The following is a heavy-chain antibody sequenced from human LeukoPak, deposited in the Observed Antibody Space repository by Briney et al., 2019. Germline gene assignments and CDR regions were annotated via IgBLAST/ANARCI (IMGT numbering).Heavy chain of an antibody. D-gene: IGHD2-8*01. V-gene: IGHV4-34*01. CDR2: INHSGST. CDR3: ARRNIVLTNIDY. CDR1: GGFFSGYY. J-gene: IGHJ4*02. Sequence: SETLSLTCAVYGGFFSGYYWSWIRQPPGKGLEWIGEINHSGSTNYNPSLKSRVTISVDTSKNQFSLKLSSVTAADTAVYYCARRNIVLTNIDYWGQGTLVTVSS.